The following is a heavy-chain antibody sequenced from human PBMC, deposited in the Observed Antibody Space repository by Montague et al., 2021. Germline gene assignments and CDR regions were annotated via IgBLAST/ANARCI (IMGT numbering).Heavy chain of an antibody. J-gene: IGHJ4*02. CDR1: GYSISSGYY. Sequence: SETLSLTCTVSGYSISSGYYWGWIRQPPGKGLEWIGSIFHSGSTYYNPFLKSRVTISVDTSKNQFSLKLTSVTAADTALYYCARDREAAPFDYWGQGTLVTVSS. CDR2: IFHSGST. CDR3: ARDREAAPFDY. D-gene: IGHD2-15*01. V-gene: IGHV4-38-2*02.